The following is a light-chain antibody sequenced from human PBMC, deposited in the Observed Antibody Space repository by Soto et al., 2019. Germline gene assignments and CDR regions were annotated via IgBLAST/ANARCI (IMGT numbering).Light chain of an antibody. CDR1: RSNIGRNT. V-gene: IGLV1-44*01. J-gene: IGLJ3*02. CDR2: RNN. Sequence: QSVLTQPPSASGTPGQRVTVSCSGSRSNIGRNTVNWYQQLPGTAPKLLIYRNNQRPSGVPDRFSGSKSGTSASLAISGLRSEDEADYYCAAWDDSLTGRVFGGGTKLTVL. CDR3: AAWDDSLTGRV.